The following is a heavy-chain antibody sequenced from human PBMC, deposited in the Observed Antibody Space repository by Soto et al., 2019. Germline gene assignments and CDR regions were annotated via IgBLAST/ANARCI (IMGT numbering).Heavy chain of an antibody. CDR1: GFTFRSYV. CDR3: ARWGTTGGLDV. V-gene: IGHV3-33*05. Sequence: QVQLVESGGGVVQPGTSLRLSCVGSGFTFRSYVINWVRQAPGKGLEWVALTSYDGSNKDYGDSVKGRFTISRDNSRNTVDLQMDSLRREATALYYCARWGTTGGLDVWGQGTLVSVSS. J-gene: IGHJ1*01. CDR2: TSYDGSNK. D-gene: IGHD3-16*01.